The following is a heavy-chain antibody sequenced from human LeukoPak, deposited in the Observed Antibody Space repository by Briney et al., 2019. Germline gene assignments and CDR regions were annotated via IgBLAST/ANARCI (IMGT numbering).Heavy chain of an antibody. D-gene: IGHD7-27*01. CDR3: AKDPRWANWGPGRPYYFDY. J-gene: IGHJ4*02. Sequence: GGSLRLSCAASGFTFSSYAMSWVRQAPGKGLEWVSAISGSGGSTYYADSVKGRFTISRDNSKNTLYLQMNSLRAEDTAVYYCAKDPRWANWGPGRPYYFDYWGQGTLVTVSS. CDR2: ISGSGGST. V-gene: IGHV3-23*01. CDR1: GFTFSSYA.